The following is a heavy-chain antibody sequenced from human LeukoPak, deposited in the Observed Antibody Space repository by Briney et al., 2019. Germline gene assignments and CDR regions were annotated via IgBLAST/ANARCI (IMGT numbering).Heavy chain of an antibody. V-gene: IGHV3-30*18. Sequence: QPGGSLRLSCAASGFTFSSYGMHWVRQAPGKGLEWVAVISYDGSNKYYADSVKGRFIISRDNSKNTLYLQMNSLRAEDTAVYYCAKDLETAIDYWGQGTLVTVSS. D-gene: IGHD3-3*01. CDR1: GFTFSSYG. J-gene: IGHJ4*02. CDR2: ISYDGSNK. CDR3: AKDLETAIDY.